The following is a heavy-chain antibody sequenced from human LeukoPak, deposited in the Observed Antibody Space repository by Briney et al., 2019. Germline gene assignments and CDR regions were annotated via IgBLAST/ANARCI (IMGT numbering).Heavy chain of an antibody. CDR3: ARIFYDILTGQSPYYYDYGMDV. Sequence: SETLSLTCTVSGGSISSGDYYWRWLRQPPGKGLEWIGYVYYSGSTYYNPSLKSRVTISVDTSKNQFSLKLSSVTAADTAVYYCARIFYDILTGQSPYYYDYGMDVWGQGTTVTVSS. V-gene: IGHV4-30-4*01. D-gene: IGHD3-9*01. CDR2: VYYSGST. J-gene: IGHJ6*02. CDR1: GGSISSGDYY.